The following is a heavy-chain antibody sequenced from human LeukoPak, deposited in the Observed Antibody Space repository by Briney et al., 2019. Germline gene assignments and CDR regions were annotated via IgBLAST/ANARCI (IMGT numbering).Heavy chain of an antibody. D-gene: IGHD4-17*01. CDR1: GGSISSYY. CDR2: IYYSGST. V-gene: IGHV4-59*01. CDR3: ARASYGDYANWFDP. J-gene: IGHJ5*02. Sequence: SETLSLTCTVSGGSISSYYWSWIRQPPGKGLEWIGYIYYSGSTHYNPSLKSRVTISVDTSKNQFSLKLSSVTAADTAVYYCARASYGDYANWFDPWGQGTLVTVSS.